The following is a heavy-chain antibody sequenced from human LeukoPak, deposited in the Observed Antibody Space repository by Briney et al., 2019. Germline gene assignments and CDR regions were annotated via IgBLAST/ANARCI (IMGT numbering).Heavy chain of an antibody. Sequence: GGSLRLSCAASGFTFSNYAMSWVRQAPGKGLEWVSAISGSGGSTYYADSVKGRFTLSRDTAKNTLYLQMNSLRAEDTAVYYCVREDRILLGNDAFDIWGLGTMVTVSS. J-gene: IGHJ3*02. V-gene: IGHV3-23*01. D-gene: IGHD2/OR15-2a*01. CDR2: ISGSGGST. CDR1: GFTFSNYA. CDR3: VREDRILLGNDAFDI.